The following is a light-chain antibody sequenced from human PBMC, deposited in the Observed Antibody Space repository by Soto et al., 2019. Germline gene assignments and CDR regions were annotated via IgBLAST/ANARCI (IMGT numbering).Light chain of an antibody. CDR1: QGIRID. J-gene: IGKJ1*01. V-gene: IGKV1-17*02. CDR3: LQHNSFPRT. CDR2: GAS. Sequence: DIQVTQSPATLSSSVGDRVTITCRARQGIRIDLGWFQQRPGKAPKRLIYGASSLQSGVPSRFSGSGSGTEFTLTISNLQPEDFATYYCLQHNSFPRTFGQGTKVDI.